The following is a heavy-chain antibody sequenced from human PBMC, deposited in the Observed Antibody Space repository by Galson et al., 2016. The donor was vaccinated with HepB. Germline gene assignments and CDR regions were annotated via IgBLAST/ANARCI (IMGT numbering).Heavy chain of an antibody. CDR1: GFSLSTSGMR. J-gene: IGHJ6*02. V-gene: IGHV2-70*01. D-gene: IGHD6-13*01. CDR3: GRIRDTNTWYSDAYGMDV. CDR2: IDGGGDK. Sequence: PALVKPTQTLTLTCTFSGFSLSTSGMRVIWIRQPPGKALEWLSLIDGGGDKYYSISLKTRLTISKDTSKNQVVLTMTNMDPVDTDKYSCGRIRDTNTWYSDAYGMDVWGQGTAVTVSS.